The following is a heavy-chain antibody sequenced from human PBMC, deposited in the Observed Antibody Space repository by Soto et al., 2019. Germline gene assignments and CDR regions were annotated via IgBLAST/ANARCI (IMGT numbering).Heavy chain of an antibody. D-gene: IGHD1-26*01. CDR2: VKRKSDGGTR. J-gene: IGHJ4*02. CDR1: GFSFNYVW. CDR3: TTDMTVGVTA. V-gene: IGHV3-15*01. Sequence: LLVESGGGLVKPGGSLRLSCVGSGFSFNYVWISWVRQAPGKGLEWVGRVKRKSDGGTREYAAPVRGRFFISRDDSKNTAYLEMNSLRAEYTAFYYCTTDMTVGVTAWGQGTLFTVSS.